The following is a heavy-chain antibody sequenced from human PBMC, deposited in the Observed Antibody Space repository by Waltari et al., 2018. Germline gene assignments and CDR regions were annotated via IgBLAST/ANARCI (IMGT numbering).Heavy chain of an antibody. J-gene: IGHJ4*02. V-gene: IGHV3-33*01. CDR2: IWYDGINK. CDR1: GFTFSSYG. CDR3: ARDSMSYFDY. D-gene: IGHD2-2*01. Sequence: QVQLVESGGGVVQPGRSLRLSCAASGFTFSSYGMHWVRQAPGKGRDGVAVIWYDGINKYYADSVKGRFTIPRDNSKNTLYLQMNSLRAEDTAVYYCARDSMSYFDYWGQGTLVTVSS.